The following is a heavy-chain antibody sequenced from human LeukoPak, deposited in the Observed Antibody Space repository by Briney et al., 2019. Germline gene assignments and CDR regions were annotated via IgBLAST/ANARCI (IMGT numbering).Heavy chain of an antibody. CDR3: AREGSRVWFDP. J-gene: IGHJ5*02. CDR2: INSDGSST. D-gene: IGHD2/OR15-2a*01. CDR1: GFTFSSYW. V-gene: IGHV3-74*01. Sequence: GGSLRLSCAASGFTFSSYWMYWVCQAPGKGLVWVSRINSDGSSTSYADSVKGRFTISRDNAKNTLYLQMNSLRAEDTAVYYCAREGSRVWFDPWGQGTLVTVSS.